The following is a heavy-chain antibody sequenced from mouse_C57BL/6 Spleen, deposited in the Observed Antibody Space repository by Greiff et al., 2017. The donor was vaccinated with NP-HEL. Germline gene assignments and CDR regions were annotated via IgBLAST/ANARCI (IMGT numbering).Heavy chain of an antibody. D-gene: IGHD1-1*01. Sequence: EVKVVESGGGLVQPGGSLKLSCAASGFTFSDYYMYWVRQTPEKRLEWVAYISNGGGSTYYPDTVKGRFTISRDNAKNTLYLQMSRLKSEDTAMYYCARTITTVRAMDYWGQGTSVTVSS. CDR1: GFTFSDYY. CDR3: ARTITTVRAMDY. V-gene: IGHV5-12*01. CDR2: ISNGGGST. J-gene: IGHJ4*01.